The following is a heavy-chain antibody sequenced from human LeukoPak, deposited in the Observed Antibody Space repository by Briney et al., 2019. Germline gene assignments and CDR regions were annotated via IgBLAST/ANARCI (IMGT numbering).Heavy chain of an antibody. V-gene: IGHV3-30-3*01. D-gene: IGHD7-27*01. Sequence: GGSLRLSGAASGFTFSSYAMYWVRQAPGKGLEWVAVISYDGSNKYYADSVKGRFTISRDNSKNTLYLQMNSPRAEDMAVYYCARDGDLIAQIDQPIDYWGQGTLVTVSS. J-gene: IGHJ4*02. CDR1: GFTFSSYA. CDR2: ISYDGSNK. CDR3: ARDGDLIAQIDQPIDY.